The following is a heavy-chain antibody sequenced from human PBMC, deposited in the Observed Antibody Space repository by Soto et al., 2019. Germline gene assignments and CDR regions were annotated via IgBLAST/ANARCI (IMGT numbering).Heavy chain of an antibody. CDR2: IRSKAYGGTT. Sequence: GGSLRLSCTASGFTFGDYAMSWFRQAPGKGLEWVGFIRSKAYGGTTEYAASVKGRFTISRDDSKSIAYLQMNSLKTEDTAVYYCTNTPVYPEYQLLLGAHNWFDPWGQGTLVTVSS. CDR1: GFTFGDYA. J-gene: IGHJ5*02. CDR3: TNTPVYPEYQLLLGAHNWFDP. V-gene: IGHV3-49*03. D-gene: IGHD2-2*01.